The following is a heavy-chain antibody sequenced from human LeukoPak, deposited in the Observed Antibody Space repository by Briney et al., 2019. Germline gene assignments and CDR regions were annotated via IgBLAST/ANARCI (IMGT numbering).Heavy chain of an antibody. V-gene: IGHV4-38-2*01. J-gene: IGHJ5*02. Sequence: SETLSLTCAVSGYSISSGYYWGWIRQPPGKGLEWIGSIYHSGSTYYNPSLKRRVTISVDTSKNQFSLKLSSVAAADTAVYYCASLYGDYDWFDPWGQGTLVTVSS. CDR3: ASLYGDYDWFDP. D-gene: IGHD4-17*01. CDR2: IYHSGST. CDR1: GYSISSGYY.